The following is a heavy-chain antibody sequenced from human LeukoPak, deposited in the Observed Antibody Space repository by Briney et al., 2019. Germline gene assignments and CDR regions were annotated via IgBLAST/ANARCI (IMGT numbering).Heavy chain of an antibody. V-gene: IGHV4-59*12. CDR3: ARDGAYCGGDCYFNWFDP. D-gene: IGHD2-21*02. Sequence: SETLSLTCTVSGGSISSYYWSWIRQPPGKGLEWIGYIYYSGSTNYNPSLKSRVTISVDTSKNQFSLKLSSVTAADTAVYYCARDGAYCGGDCYFNWFDPWGQGTLVTVSS. J-gene: IGHJ5*02. CDR1: GGSISSYY. CDR2: IYYSGST.